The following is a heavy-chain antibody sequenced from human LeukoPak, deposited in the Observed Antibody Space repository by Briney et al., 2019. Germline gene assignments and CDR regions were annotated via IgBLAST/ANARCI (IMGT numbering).Heavy chain of an antibody. D-gene: IGHD6-13*01. Sequence: PSQTLSLTCTVSGGSISSGSYYWSWIRQPAGKGLEWIGRIYTSGSTNYNPSLKSRVTISVDTSKNQFSLKLSSVTAADTAVYYCVRDLRQQLGQYYYYYYMDVWGEGTTVTVSS. CDR3: VRDLRQQLGQYYYYYYMDV. CDR2: IYTSGST. CDR1: GGSISSGSYY. V-gene: IGHV4-61*02. J-gene: IGHJ6*03.